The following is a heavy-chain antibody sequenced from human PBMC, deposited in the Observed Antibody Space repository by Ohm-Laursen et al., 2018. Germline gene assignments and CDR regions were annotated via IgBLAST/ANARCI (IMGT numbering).Heavy chain of an antibody. CDR3: AKGWELPDY. CDR2: ISYDGSNK. J-gene: IGHJ4*02. V-gene: IGHV3-30*18. D-gene: IGHD1-26*01. CDR1: GFTFSSYG. Sequence: SLRLSCAASGFTFSSYGMHWVRQAPGKGLEWVAVISYDGSNKYYADSVKGRFTISRDNSKNTLYLQMNSLRAEDTAVYYCAKGWELPDYWGQGTLVTVSS.